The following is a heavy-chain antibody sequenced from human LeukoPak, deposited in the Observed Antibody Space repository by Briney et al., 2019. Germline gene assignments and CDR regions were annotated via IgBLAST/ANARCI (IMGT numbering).Heavy chain of an antibody. D-gene: IGHD3-9*01. CDR3: ARGSWLFPYYYGMDV. J-gene: IGHJ6*02. CDR2: INPNGGGT. CDR1: GYTFTGYY. V-gene: IGHV1-2*02. Sequence: ASVKVSCKASGYTFTGYYMHWVRQAPGQGLEWMGWINPNGGGTNYAQKFQGRVTMTRDTSISTAYMELSRLRSDDTAVYYCARGSWLFPYYYGMDVWGQGTTVTVSS.